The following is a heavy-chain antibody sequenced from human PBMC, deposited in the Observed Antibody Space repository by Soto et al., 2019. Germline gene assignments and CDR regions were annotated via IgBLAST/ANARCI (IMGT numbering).Heavy chain of an antibody. J-gene: IGHJ1*01. CDR3: VNRGGPYLRMES. CDR1: GFTFSTYA. V-gene: IGHV3-23*01. Sequence: GGSLRLSCAASGFTFSTYAMSWVRQAPGKGLEWVSSINSNGGSTYYANSVKGRFTISRDNSEKMLFLQMDRLRAEAMAVYYYVNRGGPYLRMESWRQGHRVTVA. CDR2: INSNGGST. D-gene: IGHD3-3*01.